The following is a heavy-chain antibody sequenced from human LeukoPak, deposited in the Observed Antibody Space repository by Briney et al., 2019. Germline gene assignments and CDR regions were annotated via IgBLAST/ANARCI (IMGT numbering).Heavy chain of an antibody. CDR3: ATDRGGALSY. CDR1: GYTFSNYY. J-gene: IGHJ4*02. CDR2: INPNSGGA. V-gene: IGHV1-2*02. Sequence: ASVKVSCKASGYTFSNYYMHWVRQAPGQGLEWMGWINPNSGGANYAQKFQGRVTMTRDTSISTAYMELSSLRSDDTAVYYCATDRGGALSYWGQGTLVTVSS. D-gene: IGHD3-16*01.